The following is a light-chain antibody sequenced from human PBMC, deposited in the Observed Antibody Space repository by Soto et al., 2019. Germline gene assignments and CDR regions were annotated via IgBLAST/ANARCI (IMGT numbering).Light chain of an antibody. CDR3: AAWDDSLNGL. J-gene: IGLJ1*01. V-gene: IGLV1-44*01. CDR1: SSNIGSNT. Sequence: QPVLTQPPSAYGTPGQRVTISCSGSSSNIGSNTVNWYQQLPGTAPKLLIYSNNQRPSGVPDRFSGSKSGTSASLAISGLQSEDEADYYCAAWDDSLNGLFGTGTKVNVL. CDR2: SNN.